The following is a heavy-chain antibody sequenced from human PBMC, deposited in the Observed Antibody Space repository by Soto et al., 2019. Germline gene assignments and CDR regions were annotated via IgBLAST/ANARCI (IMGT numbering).Heavy chain of an antibody. CDR2: IKNTADGGAT. V-gene: IGHV3-15*01. CDR1: GFNFSDVW. J-gene: IGHJ4*02. CDR3: TLRSFLEH. D-gene: IGHD3-3*01. Sequence: PGGSLRLSCAGSGFNFSDVWMNWVRQAPGKGLEWIARIKNTADGGATDYASSVQGRFVVSRDDSRKVFYLQMNNLNSADTAIYYCTLRSFLEHWGQVALVTVSA.